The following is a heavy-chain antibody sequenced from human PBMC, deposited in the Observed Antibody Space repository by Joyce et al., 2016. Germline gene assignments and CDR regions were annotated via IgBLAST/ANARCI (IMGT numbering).Heavy chain of an antibody. V-gene: IGHV4-38-2*01. CDR3: ARIAYYDISTIYPTVGAFYGMDV. CDR2: GFQTGRG. Sequence: QVRLQESGPGLVKPSETLSLTCDVSGFSVRTGYYWGWIRQPPGKGLEWIGIGFQTGRGSANPAVRSRVTVSVDTSKNQFSLTLTSVTAADTATYYCARIAYYDISTIYPTVGAFYGMDVWGQGTTVTVSS. J-gene: IGHJ6*02. D-gene: IGHD3-9*01. CDR1: GFSVRTGYY.